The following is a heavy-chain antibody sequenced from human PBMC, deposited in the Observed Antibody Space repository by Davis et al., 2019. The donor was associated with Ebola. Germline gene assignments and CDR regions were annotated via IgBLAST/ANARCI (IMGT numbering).Heavy chain of an antibody. V-gene: IGHV4-38-2*02. D-gene: IGHD6-19*01. CDR2: IYHSGST. Sequence: PSEILSLTCTVSGYSISSGYYWGWIRQPPGKGLEWIGSIYHSGSTYYNPSLKSRVTISVDTSKNQFSLKLSSVTAADTAVYYCARSIAVAWGVDYWGQGTLVTVSS. J-gene: IGHJ4*02. CDR3: ARSIAVAWGVDY. CDR1: GYSISSGYY.